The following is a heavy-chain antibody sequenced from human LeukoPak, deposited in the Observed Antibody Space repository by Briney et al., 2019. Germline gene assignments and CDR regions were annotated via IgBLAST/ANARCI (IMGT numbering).Heavy chain of an antibody. V-gene: IGHV3-11*01. D-gene: IGHD1-26*01. CDR3: ATGSNPFAFDI. CDR2: ISSSGSTI. Sequence: GGSLRLSCAASGFTFSDYYMSWIRQAPGKGLEWVSYISSSGSTIYYTDSVKGRFTISRDNAKNSLYLQMNSLRAEDTAVYYCATGSNPFAFDIWGQGTMVTVSS. J-gene: IGHJ3*02. CDR1: GFTFSDYY.